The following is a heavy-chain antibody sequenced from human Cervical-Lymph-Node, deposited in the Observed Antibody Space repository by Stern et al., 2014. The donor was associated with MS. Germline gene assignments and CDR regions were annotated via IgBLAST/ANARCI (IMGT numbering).Heavy chain of an antibody. J-gene: IGHJ4*02. CDR1: GYTFTTYG. Sequence: VQLVQSGAEVKKPGASVKVSCKASGYTFTTYGFAWARQAPGQGLEWMGWISGYNGNTNYAQKFQGRVTMTTDTSTNTAYMELRSLRSDDTAVYYCARDRHGVAATGNYFDYWGQGTLVTVS. V-gene: IGHV1-18*04. CDR2: ISGYNGNT. D-gene: IGHD1-26*01. CDR3: ARDRHGVAATGNYFDY.